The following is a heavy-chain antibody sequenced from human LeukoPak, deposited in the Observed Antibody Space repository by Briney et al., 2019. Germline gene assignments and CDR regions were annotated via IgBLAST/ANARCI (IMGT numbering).Heavy chain of an antibody. D-gene: IGHD6-19*01. CDR2: IFYSGST. V-gene: IGHV4-39*02. CDR3: ATDRKYYSSGDY. CDR1: GGSISSSSYY. Sequence: PSETLSLTCTVSGGSISSSSYYWGSIRQPTGKGLESIGNIFYSGSTYYNPSIKSRVTISVDTSKNQFSLKLSSVTAADTAVYYCATDRKYYSSGDYWGQGTLVTVSS. J-gene: IGHJ4*02.